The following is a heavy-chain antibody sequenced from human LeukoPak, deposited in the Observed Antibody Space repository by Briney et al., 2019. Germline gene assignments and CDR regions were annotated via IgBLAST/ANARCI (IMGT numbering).Heavy chain of an antibody. V-gene: IGHV1-69*13. J-gene: IGHJ1*01. CDR2: IIPIFGTA. D-gene: IGHD6-19*01. Sequence: SVKVSCKASGGTFSNYAISWVRQAPGQGLEWMGAIIPIFGTANYAQKFQGGVTITADESTSTAYMELSSLRSEDTAVYYCARILSSSWYEYFHHWGQGTLVTVSS. CDR3: ARILSSSWYEYFHH. CDR1: GGTFSNYA.